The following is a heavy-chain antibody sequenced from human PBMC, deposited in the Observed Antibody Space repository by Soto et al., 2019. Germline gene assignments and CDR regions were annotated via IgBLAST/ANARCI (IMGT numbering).Heavy chain of an antibody. D-gene: IGHD2-21*02. CDR1: GYTFTSYA. V-gene: IGHV1-3*05. Sequence: QVQLVQSGAEEKKPGASVKVSCKASGYTFTSYAMHWVRQAPGQRFEWMGWINAGNGNTKYSQKFQGRVTITRDTSASTAYMELSSLRSEDTAGYYCARSIVVGTALDYWGQGTMVTVAS. CDR3: ARSIVVGTALDY. J-gene: IGHJ4*02. CDR2: INAGNGNT.